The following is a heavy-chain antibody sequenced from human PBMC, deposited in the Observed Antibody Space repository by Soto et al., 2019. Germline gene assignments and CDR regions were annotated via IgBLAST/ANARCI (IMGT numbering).Heavy chain of an antibody. CDR2: MSPNSGNT. CDR1: GYTFTSYD. D-gene: IGHD2-15*01. Sequence: ASVKVSCKASGYTFTSYDINWVRQATGQGLEWMGWMSPNSGNTGYAQKFQGRVTMTRNTSISTAYMELSSLRSEDTAVYYCARGQGDIVVVVAATPTDAFDIWGQGTMVTVSS. J-gene: IGHJ3*02. V-gene: IGHV1-8*01. CDR3: ARGQGDIVVVVAATPTDAFDI.